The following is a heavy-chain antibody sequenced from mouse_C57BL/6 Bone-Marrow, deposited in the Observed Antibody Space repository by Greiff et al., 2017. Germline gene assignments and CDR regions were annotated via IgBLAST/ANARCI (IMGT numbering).Heavy chain of an antibody. V-gene: IGHV1-64*01. D-gene: IGHD2-4*01. Sequence: QVQLQQPGAELVKPGASVKLSCKASGYTFTSYWMHWVKQRPGQGLEWIGMIHPNSGSTNYNEKFKSKATLTVDKSSSTAYMQLSSLTSEDSAVYYCARWRYDYDRGNAMDYWGQGTSVTVSS. CDR3: ARWRYDYDRGNAMDY. CDR2: IHPNSGST. J-gene: IGHJ4*01. CDR1: GYTFTSYW.